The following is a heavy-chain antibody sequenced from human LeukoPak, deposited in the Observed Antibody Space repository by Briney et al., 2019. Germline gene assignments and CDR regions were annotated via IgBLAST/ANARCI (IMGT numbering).Heavy chain of an antibody. CDR2: ISGDNGNT. CDR1: GYTFTSYG. Sequence: ASVTVSCKASGYTFTSYGITWVRQAPEQGLEWMGWISGDNGNTYYAQKLQGRVTMTTDTSTSTAYMELRSLRSDDTAVYCCARDCDRSGYYCYWSQGTLVTVSS. J-gene: IGHJ4*02. D-gene: IGHD3-22*01. CDR3: ARDCDRSGYYCY. V-gene: IGHV1-18*01.